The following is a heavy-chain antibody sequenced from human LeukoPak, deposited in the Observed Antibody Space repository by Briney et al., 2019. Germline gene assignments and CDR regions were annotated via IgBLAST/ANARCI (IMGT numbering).Heavy chain of an antibody. D-gene: IGHD2-15*01. V-gene: IGHV1-18*01. Sequence: ASVKVSCKASGYTFTRYAFSWVRQAPGQGLEWLGWISAYNRNTIYAQKFQGRVTLTTDTPTSTAHMELGNLGSDDTAVYYCARDRRRDLERGVVYFDYWGQGTLVTVSS. CDR3: ARDRRRDLERGVVYFDY. J-gene: IGHJ4*02. CDR2: ISAYNRNT. CDR1: GYTFTRYA.